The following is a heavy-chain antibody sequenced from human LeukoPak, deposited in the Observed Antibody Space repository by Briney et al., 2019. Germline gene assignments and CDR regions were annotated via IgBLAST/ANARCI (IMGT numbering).Heavy chain of an antibody. V-gene: IGHV1-3*04. CDR2: INTGNGDT. Sequence: ASVKVSCKASGYTFTNYAVNWMRQAPGQRLEWMGWINTGNGDTKFSQNYQARVTITRDASASTAYMELSSLTSEDTAVYFCGRGLWSAHRREYYFDSWGQGTLVTVSS. CDR3: GRGLWSAHRREYYFDS. D-gene: IGHD3-3*01. CDR1: GYTFTNYA. J-gene: IGHJ4*02.